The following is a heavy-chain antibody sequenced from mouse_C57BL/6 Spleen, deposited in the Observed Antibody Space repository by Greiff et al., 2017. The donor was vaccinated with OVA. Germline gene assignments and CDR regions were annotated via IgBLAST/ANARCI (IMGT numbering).Heavy chain of an antibody. V-gene: IGHV10-1*01. Sequence: EVKVIESGGGLVQPKGSLKLSCAASGFSFNTYAMNWVRQAPGKGLEWVARIRSKSNNYATYYADSVKDRFTISRDDSESMLYLQMNNLKTEDTAMYYCVRGNYGNYTWFAYWGQGTLVTVSA. CDR2: IRSKSNNYAT. J-gene: IGHJ3*01. CDR1: GFSFNTYA. D-gene: IGHD2-1*01. CDR3: VRGNYGNYTWFAY.